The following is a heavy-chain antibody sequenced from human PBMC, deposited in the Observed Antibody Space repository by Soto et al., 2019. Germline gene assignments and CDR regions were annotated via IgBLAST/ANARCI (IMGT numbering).Heavy chain of an antibody. Sequence: PGGSLRLSCAASGFTFSSYWMHWVRQAPGKGLVWVSRINSDGSSASYADSVKGRFTISRDNAKNTLYLQMNSLRAEDTAVYYCARVALVDTAMVSWFDPWGQGTLVTVSS. V-gene: IGHV3-74*01. CDR3: ARVALVDTAMVSWFDP. CDR2: INSDGSSA. D-gene: IGHD5-18*01. CDR1: GFTFSSYW. J-gene: IGHJ5*02.